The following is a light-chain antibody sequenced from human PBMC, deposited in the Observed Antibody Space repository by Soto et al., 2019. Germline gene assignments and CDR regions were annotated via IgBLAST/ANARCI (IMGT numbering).Light chain of an antibody. J-gene: IGKJ4*01. Sequence: EIVLTQSPATLSLSPGERATLSCRASQGVSSYLAWFQQKPGQAPSLLIYDASNRATGIPARFSGSGPGTDSTLTISSLEPEDFAVYYCQQRSNWLTFGGGTKVEIK. CDR1: QGVSSY. V-gene: IGKV3D-11*01. CDR2: DAS. CDR3: QQRSNWLT.